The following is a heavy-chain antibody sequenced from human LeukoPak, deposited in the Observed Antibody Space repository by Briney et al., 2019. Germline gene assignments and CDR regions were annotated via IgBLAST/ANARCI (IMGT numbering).Heavy chain of an antibody. CDR2: IYYSGST. CDR1: GGSINSNNYY. V-gene: IGHV4-39*01. J-gene: IGHJ4*02. D-gene: IGHD2-15*01. Sequence: SETLSLTCTVSGGSINSNNYYWGWIRQPPGKGLEWIGSIYYSGSTSYNPSLKSRVTISVDTSKNQFSLKLSSVTAADTAVYYCARGFCSGGSCYPFDYWGQGTLVTVSS. CDR3: ARGFCSGGSCYPFDY.